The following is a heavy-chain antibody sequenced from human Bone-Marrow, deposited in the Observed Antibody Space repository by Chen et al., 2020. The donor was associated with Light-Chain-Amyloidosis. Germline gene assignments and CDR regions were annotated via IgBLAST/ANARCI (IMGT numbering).Heavy chain of an antibody. J-gene: IGHJ4*02. CDR3: ARRRDGYNFDY. CDR2: IYPDDSDA. Sequence: IGWVRQMPGNGLEWMGVIYPDDSDARYSPSFEGQVTISADKSITTAYLQWRSLKASDTAMYYCARRRDGYNFDYWGQGTLVTVSS. V-gene: IGHV5-51*01. D-gene: IGHD5-12*01.